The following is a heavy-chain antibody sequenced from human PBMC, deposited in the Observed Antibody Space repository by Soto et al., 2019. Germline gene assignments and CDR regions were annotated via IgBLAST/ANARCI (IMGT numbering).Heavy chain of an antibody. D-gene: IGHD1-1*01. Sequence: QVQLVQSGAEVKEPGASVKVSCKASGYTFNRYGVSWVRQAPGQGLEWMGWINIYNGKTDYAQKFQGRVSGTTDTSPTTVYMELRSLRSDDTAVYYGARENWNESPNDYLGQGTLCTLSS. CDR3: ARENWNESPNDY. V-gene: IGHV1-18*01. CDR1: GYTFNRYG. CDR2: INIYNGKT. J-gene: IGHJ4*02.